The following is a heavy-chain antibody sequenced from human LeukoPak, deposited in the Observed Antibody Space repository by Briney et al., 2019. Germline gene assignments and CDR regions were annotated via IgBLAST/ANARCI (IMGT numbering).Heavy chain of an antibody. CDR3: ARVKAAAGTSWYYMDV. J-gene: IGHJ6*03. D-gene: IGHD6-13*01. CDR1: GGSISGYY. CDR2: IYYSGST. V-gene: IGHV4-59*01. Sequence: SETLSLTCTVSGGSISGYYWSWIRQPPGKGLEWIGYIYYSGSTNYNPSLKSRVTISVDASKNQFSLKLSSVTAADTAVYYCARVKAAAGTSWYYMDVWGKGTTVTVSS.